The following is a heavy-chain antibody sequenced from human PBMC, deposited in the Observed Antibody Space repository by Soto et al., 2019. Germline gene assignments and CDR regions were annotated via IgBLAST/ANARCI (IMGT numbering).Heavy chain of an antibody. CDR2: VSIGGST. V-gene: IGHV3-23*01. D-gene: IGHD2-15*01. Sequence: HPXGSLRLSCAASGFTFSSYAMGWVRQGPGKGLEWVAVVSIGGSTHYADSVRGRFTISRDNSKNTLSLQMNSLTAEDTAVYFCAKRRGAGGHFDYWGQGALVTVSS. J-gene: IGHJ4*02. CDR3: AKRRGAGGHFDY. CDR1: GFTFSSYA.